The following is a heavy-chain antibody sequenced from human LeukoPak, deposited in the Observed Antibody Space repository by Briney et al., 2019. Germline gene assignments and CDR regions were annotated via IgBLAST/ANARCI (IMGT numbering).Heavy chain of an antibody. D-gene: IGHD3-22*01. CDR2: IYPGDSDT. Sequence: HGESLKISCKGSGYSFTSYWIGWVRQVPGKGLEWMGIIYPGDSDTRYSPSFQGQVTISADKSISTAYLQWSSLKASDTAMYYCARTYYYDSSGFEYFQHWGQGTLVTVSS. CDR1: GYSFTSYW. V-gene: IGHV5-51*01. J-gene: IGHJ1*01. CDR3: ARTYYYDSSGFEYFQH.